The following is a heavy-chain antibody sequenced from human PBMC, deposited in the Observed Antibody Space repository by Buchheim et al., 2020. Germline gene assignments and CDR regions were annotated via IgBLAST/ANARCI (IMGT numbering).Heavy chain of an antibody. V-gene: IGHV4-34*01. CDR2: INHSGST. Sequence: QVQLQQWGAGLLKPSETLSLTCAVYGGSFSGYYWSWIRQPPGKGLEWIGEINHSGSTNYNPSLKSRVTISVYTSKNQFSLKLSSVTAADTAVYYCARGPSLVVVYDAFDIWGQGT. CDR1: GGSFSGYY. D-gene: IGHD3-22*01. J-gene: IGHJ3*02. CDR3: ARGPSLVVVYDAFDI.